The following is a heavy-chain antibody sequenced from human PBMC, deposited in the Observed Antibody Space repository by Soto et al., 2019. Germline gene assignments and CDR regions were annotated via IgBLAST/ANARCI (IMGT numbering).Heavy chain of an antibody. CDR2: ITITSNIK. V-gene: IGHV3-48*01. Sequence: PGGSLRLSCAASGFIFDSYNMNWVRQAPGKGLEWVSYITITSNIKYYADSVKGRFTLSRDNSWNTVYLQMNSLRPEDTAVYYCARDYPYSSAWTGGHYYGMDVWGQGTTVTVSS. CDR1: GFIFDSYN. J-gene: IGHJ6*02. CDR3: ARDYPYSSAWTGGHYYGMDV. D-gene: IGHD6-25*01.